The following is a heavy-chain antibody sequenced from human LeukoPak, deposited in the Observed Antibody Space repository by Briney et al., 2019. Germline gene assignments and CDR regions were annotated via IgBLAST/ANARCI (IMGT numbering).Heavy chain of an antibody. D-gene: IGHD3-9*01. CDR2: ISYDGNNK. V-gene: IGHV3-30*18. CDR3: AKDRLGTLDAFDI. J-gene: IGHJ3*02. Sequence: GGSLRLSCAASGFTFSSYGMHWVRQAPGKGLKWMAVISYDGNNKYYADSVKGRFTISRDNSKNTLYLQIDSLRAEDTAVYYCAKDRLGTLDAFDIWGQGTMVTVSS. CDR1: GFTFSSYG.